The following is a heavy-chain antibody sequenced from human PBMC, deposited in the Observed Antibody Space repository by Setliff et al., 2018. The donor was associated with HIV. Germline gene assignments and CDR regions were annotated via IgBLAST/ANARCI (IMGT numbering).Heavy chain of an antibody. D-gene: IGHD3-10*01. CDR3: SRSGVPLYYYYGMDV. V-gene: IGHV1-18*04. J-gene: IGHJ6*02. CDR1: GYTFTTYG. CDR2: INSYNGNT. Sequence: GASVKVSCKASGYTFTTYGVNWVRQAPGQGLEWMGWINSYNGNTKFAQKFQGRVTMTTDTSTTTAFMELRSLKADDTGISYCSRSGVPLYYYYGMDVWGQGTTVTVSS.